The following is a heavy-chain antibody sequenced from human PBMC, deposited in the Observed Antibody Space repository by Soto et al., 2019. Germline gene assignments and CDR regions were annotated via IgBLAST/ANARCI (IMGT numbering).Heavy chain of an antibody. Sequence: SETLSLTCTVSGGSVSSYYWSWIRQPPGKGLEWIGYIYYSGSTNYNPSLKSRVTISVDTSKNQFSLKLSSVTAADTAVYYCARGSITFGGVIGRRAFDIWGQGTMVTVS. CDR2: IYYSGST. CDR3: ARGSITFGGVIGRRAFDI. V-gene: IGHV4-59*02. D-gene: IGHD3-16*02. CDR1: GGSVSSYY. J-gene: IGHJ3*02.